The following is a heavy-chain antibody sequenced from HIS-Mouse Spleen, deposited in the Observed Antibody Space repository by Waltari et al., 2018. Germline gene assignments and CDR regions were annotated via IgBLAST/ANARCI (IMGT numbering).Heavy chain of an antibody. CDR3: ARDGWQLDSFDY. V-gene: IGHV1-2*02. Sequence: QVQLVQSGAEVKKPGASVKVSCKASGYTFTGYYMHWVRQAPGQGLGWMGGINPSSGGTNYAQKFQGRVTMTRDTSISTAYMELSRLRSDDTAVYYCARDGWQLDSFDYWGQGTLVTVSS. D-gene: IGHD6-6*01. CDR2: INPSSGGT. J-gene: IGHJ4*02. CDR1: GYTFTGYY.